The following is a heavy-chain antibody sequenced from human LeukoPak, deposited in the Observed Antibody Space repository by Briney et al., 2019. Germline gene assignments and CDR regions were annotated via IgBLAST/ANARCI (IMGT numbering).Heavy chain of an antibody. CDR3: ARTGSNYGDWFDP. V-gene: IGHV4-31*03. CDR2: IYYSGST. CDR1: GGSISSGGYY. Sequence: SETLSLTCTVSGGSISSGGYYWSWLRQHPGTGLEWIGYIYYSGSTYYNPSLKSRVTISVDTSKNQFSLKLSSVTAADTAVYYCARTGSNYGDWFDPWGQGTLVTVSS. D-gene: IGHD4-11*01. J-gene: IGHJ5*02.